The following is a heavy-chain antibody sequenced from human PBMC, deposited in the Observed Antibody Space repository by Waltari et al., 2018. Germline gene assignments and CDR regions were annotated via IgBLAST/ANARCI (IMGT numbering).Heavy chain of an antibody. J-gene: IGHJ4*02. CDR1: GFNFSSYA. CDR3: ARLNSSSYSLDY. V-gene: IGHV3-30-3*01. CDR2: RSYDGSNK. D-gene: IGHD6-13*01. Sequence: QVQLVGSGGGVVQPGRSLRLSCAASGFNFSSYAMHWVRQAPGKGLEWVAVRSYDGSNKYYADSVKGRFTISRDNSKNTLYLQMNSLRAEDTAVYYCARLNSSSYSLDYWGQGTLVTVSS.